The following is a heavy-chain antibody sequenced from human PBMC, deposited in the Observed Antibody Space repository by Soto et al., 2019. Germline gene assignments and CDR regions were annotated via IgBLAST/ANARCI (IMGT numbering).Heavy chain of an antibody. D-gene: IGHD6-19*01. J-gene: IGHJ6*02. CDR3: ARDDNTGWRYYHGMDV. CDR1: GFPFSSYW. Sequence: PGGSLRLSCAASGFPFSSYWMSWVRQAPGKGLEWVANIKQDGSKKYNVDSVKGRFTISRDNSKNTLYLQMNSLRPEDTAVYYCARDDNTGWRYYHGMDVWGQGTTVTVSS. V-gene: IGHV3-7*01. CDR2: IKQDGSKK.